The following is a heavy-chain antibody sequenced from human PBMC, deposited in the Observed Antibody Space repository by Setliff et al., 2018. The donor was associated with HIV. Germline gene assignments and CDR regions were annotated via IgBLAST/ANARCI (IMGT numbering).Heavy chain of an antibody. CDR1: GGLISSSY. J-gene: IGHJ4*02. D-gene: IGHD3-10*01. V-gene: IGHV4-59*01. CDR2: IYLGERI. CDR3: ARFLLRGAAFDY. Sequence: SETLSLTCSVSGGLISSSYWSWFRQPPGKGLEWIGYIYLGERINYNSYLQSRVTISTDTSKNQFSLRLSSVTAADTAVYYCARFLLRGAAFDYWGQGALVTVSS.